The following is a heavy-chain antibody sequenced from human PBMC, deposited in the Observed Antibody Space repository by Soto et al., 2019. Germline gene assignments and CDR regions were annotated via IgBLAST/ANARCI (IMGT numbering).Heavy chain of an antibody. D-gene: IGHD4-4*01. V-gene: IGHV4-39*07. Sequence: SETLSLTCTVSGGSISSSSYYWGWIRQPPGKGLEWIGSIYYSGSTYYNPSLKSRVTISVDTSKNQFSLKLSSVTAADTAVYYCARALTTVTELDYWGQGTLVTVSS. CDR3: ARALTTVTELDY. CDR1: GGSISSSSYY. J-gene: IGHJ4*02. CDR2: IYYSGST.